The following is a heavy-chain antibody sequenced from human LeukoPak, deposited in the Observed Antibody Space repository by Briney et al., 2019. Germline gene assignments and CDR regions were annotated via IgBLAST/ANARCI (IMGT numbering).Heavy chain of an antibody. D-gene: IGHD2-21*02. V-gene: IGHV1-46*03. J-gene: IGHJ6*03. Sequence: ASVKVSCKASGYTLTSNYIHWVRQAPGQGLEWMGLSNPSGGSTTYAQKFQGRVTMTRDTSTSTVYMELTSLRSEDTAVYYCAKGRSDFFAYYYYLDVWGKGTTVTVSS. CDR1: GYTLTSNY. CDR2: SNPSGGST. CDR3: AKGRSDFFAYYYYLDV.